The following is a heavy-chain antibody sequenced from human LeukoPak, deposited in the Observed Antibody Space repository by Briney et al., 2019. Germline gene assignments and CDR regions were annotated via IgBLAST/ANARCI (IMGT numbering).Heavy chain of an antibody. CDR3: AREPGIQWLEKNYYYYYGMDV. CDR2: IYYSGST. V-gene: IGHV4-39*02. CDR1: GGSISSSSYY. Sequence: SSETLSLTCTVSGGSISSSSYYWGWIRQPPGKGLEWIGSIYYSGSTYYNPSLKSRVTISVDTSKNQFSLKLSSVTAADTAVYYCAREPGIQWLEKNYYYYYGMDVWGQGTTVTVSS. J-gene: IGHJ6*02. D-gene: IGHD6-19*01.